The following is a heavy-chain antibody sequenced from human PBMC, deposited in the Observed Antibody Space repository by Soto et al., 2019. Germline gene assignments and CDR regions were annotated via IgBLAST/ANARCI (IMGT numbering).Heavy chain of an antibody. CDR2: ISPNIGKA. V-gene: IGHV1-69*13. D-gene: IGHD3-16*01. Sequence: SVKFSCKASGYTFTSYSINWVRQAPGQGLEWMGGISPNIGKANYTQKLQGRVTITAGESTSTAYMELSRLRAEETAVYYCARVPRLGDYVWGSPIPRGAFDLWGQGTMVTVSS. CDR1: GYTFTSYS. J-gene: IGHJ3*01. CDR3: ARVPRLGDYVWGSPIPRGAFDL.